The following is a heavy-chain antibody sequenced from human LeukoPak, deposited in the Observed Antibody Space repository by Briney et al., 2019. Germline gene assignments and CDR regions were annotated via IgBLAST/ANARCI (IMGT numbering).Heavy chain of an antibody. CDR3: TRGAGWLIDY. D-gene: IGHD3-16*01. V-gene: IGHV4-59*01. CDR1: DDSISDYY. Sequence: TETLSLTCTVSDDSISDYYRGWIRQPPGKGLEWIGYFHNSGTSTYNPSLKSRVTISADTSKNQFSLKLNSLTTADTAVYYCTRGAGWLIDYWGQGILVTVSS. CDR2: FHNSGTS. J-gene: IGHJ4*02.